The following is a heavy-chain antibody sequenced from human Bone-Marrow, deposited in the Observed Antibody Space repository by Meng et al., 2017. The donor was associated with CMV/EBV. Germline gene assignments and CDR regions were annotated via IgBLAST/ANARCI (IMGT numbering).Heavy chain of an antibody. CDR3: AKDKANYYYYYGMGV. J-gene: IGHJ6*02. CDR2: IWYDGSNK. CDR1: GFTFSSYG. Sequence: GESLKISCAASGFTFSSYGMHWVRQAPGKGLEWVAVIWYDGSNKYYADSVKGRFTISRDNSKNTLYLQMNSLRAEDTAVYYCAKDKANYYYYYGMGVWGQGTTVTVSS. V-gene: IGHV3-30*02.